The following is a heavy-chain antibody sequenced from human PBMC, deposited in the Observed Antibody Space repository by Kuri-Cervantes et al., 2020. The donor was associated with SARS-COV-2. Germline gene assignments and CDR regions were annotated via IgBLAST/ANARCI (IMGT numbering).Heavy chain of an antibody. Sequence: GESLKISCAASGFTFSSYAMSWVRQAPGKGLEWVSAISGSGGSTYYADSVKGRFTISRDNAKNSLYLQMNSLRAEDTAVYYCASRFDYWGQGTLVTVSS. CDR2: ISGSGGST. CDR1: GFTFSSYA. J-gene: IGHJ4*02. CDR3: ASRFDY. V-gene: IGHV3-23*01.